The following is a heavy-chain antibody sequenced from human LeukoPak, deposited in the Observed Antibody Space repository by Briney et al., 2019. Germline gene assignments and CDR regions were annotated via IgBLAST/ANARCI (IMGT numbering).Heavy chain of an antibody. CDR1: GVSFSSYY. Sequence: SETLSLTCTVSGVSFSSYYWSWIRQPPGKGLEWIGYIYYSGSTNYNPSLKSRVTISVDTSKNQFPLKLSSVTAADTAVYYCATVPHSTSSDYWGQGTLVTVSS. CDR2: IYYSGST. V-gene: IGHV4-59*01. J-gene: IGHJ4*02. CDR3: ATVPHSTSSDY. D-gene: IGHD6-6*01.